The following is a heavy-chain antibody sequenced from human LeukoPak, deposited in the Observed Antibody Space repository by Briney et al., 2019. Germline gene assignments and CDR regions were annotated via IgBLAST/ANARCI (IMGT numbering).Heavy chain of an antibody. CDR2: ISAYNGNT. Sequence: ASVKVSCKASGYAFTSYGISWVRQAPGQGLEWMGWISAYNGNTNYAQKLQGRVTMTTDTSTSTAYMELRSLRSDDTAVYYCARIRRDYYDSSGYYGSSSGNDYWGQGTLVTVSS. CDR1: GYAFTSYG. J-gene: IGHJ4*02. CDR3: ARIRRDYYDSSGYYGSSSGNDY. D-gene: IGHD3-22*01. V-gene: IGHV1-18*01.